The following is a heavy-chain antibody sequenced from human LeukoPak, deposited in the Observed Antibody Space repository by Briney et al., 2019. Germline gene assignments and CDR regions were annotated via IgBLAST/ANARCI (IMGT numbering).Heavy chain of an antibody. V-gene: IGHV3-48*01. CDR3: ARGLGPDDDD. CDR1: GFTFSSYS. J-gene: IGHJ4*02. Sequence: GGSLRLSCAASGFTFSSYSMNWVRQAPGKGLEWVSYISSSSSTIYYADSVKGRFTISRDNAKNSLYLQMNSLRAEDTAVYYCARGLGPDDDDWGQGTLVTVSS. CDR2: ISSSSSTI. D-gene: IGHD3/OR15-3a*01.